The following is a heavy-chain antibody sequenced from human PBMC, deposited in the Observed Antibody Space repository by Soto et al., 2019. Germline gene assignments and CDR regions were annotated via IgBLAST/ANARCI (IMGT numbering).Heavy chain of an antibody. V-gene: IGHV4-59*01. CDR2: IYYSGST. D-gene: IGHD2-15*01. CDR1: GGSISSYY. J-gene: IGHJ6*02. CDR3: AHVLVVVANYGMDV. Sequence: PSETLSLTCTVSGGSISSYYWSWIRQPPGKGLEWIGYIYYSGSTNYNPSLKSRVTISVDTSKNRFSLTMTNMDPVDTATYYCAHVLVVVANYGMDVWGQGTTVTVSS.